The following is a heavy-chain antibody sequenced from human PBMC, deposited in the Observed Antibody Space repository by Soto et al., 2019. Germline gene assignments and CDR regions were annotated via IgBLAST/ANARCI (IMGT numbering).Heavy chain of an antibody. CDR1: GGSISSYY. V-gene: IGHV4-59*12. CDR2: SHYSGST. CDR3: ARASGYCSRGSCPVGWFDP. Sequence: SETLSLTCTVSGGSISSYYWSWIRQPPGQGLEWIGYSHYSGSTNYNPSLKSRVTISVDRSKKQFSLKLSSVTAADTAVYYCARASGYCSRGSCPVGWFDPWAQGTLVTVS. J-gene: IGHJ5*02. D-gene: IGHD2-15*01.